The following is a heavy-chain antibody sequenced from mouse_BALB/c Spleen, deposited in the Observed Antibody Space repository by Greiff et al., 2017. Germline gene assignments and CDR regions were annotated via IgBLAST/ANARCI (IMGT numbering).Heavy chain of an antibody. CDR3: AREDGYSDFDY. CDR1: GYTFTSYW. Sequence: QVQLQQSGAELARPGASVKLSCKASGYTFTSYWMQWVKQRPGQGLEWIGAIYPGDGDTRYTQKFKGKATLTADKSSSTAYMQLSSLASEDSAVYYCAREDGYSDFDYWGQGTTLTVSS. J-gene: IGHJ2*01. D-gene: IGHD2-3*01. V-gene: IGHV1-87*01. CDR2: IYPGDGDT.